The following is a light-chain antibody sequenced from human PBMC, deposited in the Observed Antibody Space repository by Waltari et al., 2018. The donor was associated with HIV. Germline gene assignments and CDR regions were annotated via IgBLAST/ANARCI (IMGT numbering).Light chain of an antibody. CDR2: EVF. V-gene: IGLV2-14*01. CDR1: TSDFGRSNF. Sequence: QSALTQPASVSGSPGPSITIPCPCYTSDFGRSNFISWYQQHPGGVPRVIISEVFSRPSGVSSRFSGSKSGNTASLTISWLQTEDEADYYCTSFTSNYTVIFGGGTKVTVL. CDR3: TSFTSNYTVI. J-gene: IGLJ2*01.